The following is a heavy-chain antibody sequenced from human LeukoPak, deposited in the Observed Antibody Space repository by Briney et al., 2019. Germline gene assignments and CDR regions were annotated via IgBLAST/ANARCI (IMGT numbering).Heavy chain of an antibody. J-gene: IGHJ6*02. D-gene: IGHD6-25*01. V-gene: IGHV3-53*01. CDR3: ARDAAHGNYGMDV. Sequence: PGGSLRLSCAASGFTVSSNYMSWVRQAPGKGLEWVSVIYSGGSTYYADSVKGRFTISRDNSKNTLYLQMNSLRAEDTAVYYCARDAAHGNYGMDVWGQGATVTVSS. CDR2: IYSGGST. CDR1: GFTVSSNY.